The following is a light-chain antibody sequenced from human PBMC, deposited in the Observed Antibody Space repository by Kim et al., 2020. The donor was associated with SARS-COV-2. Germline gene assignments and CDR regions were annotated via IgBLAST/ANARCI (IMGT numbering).Light chain of an antibody. V-gene: IGKV1-27*01. CDR3: QQCQGAPWT. J-gene: IGKJ1*01. Sequence: ASVGTSFTITCRASQGISNYLAWYQQKPGKVPKLLIYAASALQSGVPSRFSGSGSGTDFTLTITSLQPEDVAVYYCQQCQGAPWTFGRGTKVDIK. CDR1: QGISNY. CDR2: AAS.